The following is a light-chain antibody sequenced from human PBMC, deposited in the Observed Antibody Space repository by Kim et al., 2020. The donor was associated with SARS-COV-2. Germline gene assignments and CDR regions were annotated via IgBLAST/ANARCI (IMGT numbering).Light chain of an antibody. CDR2: GNN. CDR3: YYPHNSGTNLV. V-gene: IGLV3-19*01. Sequence: AETDRNTRQGGSLTTYYSSWYQQTPAKAPIVVNYGNNNRPSGIPDRFSGSIAGTTDSLTITGADAEDEADYYCYYPHNSGTNLVFGGGTQLTVL. J-gene: IGLJ3*02. CDR1: SLTTYY.